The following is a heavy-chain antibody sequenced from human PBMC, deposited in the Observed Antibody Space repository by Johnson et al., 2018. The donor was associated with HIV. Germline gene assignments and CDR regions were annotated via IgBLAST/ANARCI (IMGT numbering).Heavy chain of an antibody. Sequence: EVQLVESGGGLVQPGRSLRLSCAASGFTFDDYAMHWVRQAPGKGLEWVSGISWNSGSIGYADSVKGRFTISRDNAKNSLYLQMNSLRVEDTALYYCARDPTTQDSRLTGDFGAFDIWGQGTMVTVSS. CDR1: GFTFDDYA. D-gene: IGHD7-27*01. CDR3: ARDPTTQDSRLTGDFGAFDI. V-gene: IGHV3-9*01. J-gene: IGHJ3*02. CDR2: ISWNSGSI.